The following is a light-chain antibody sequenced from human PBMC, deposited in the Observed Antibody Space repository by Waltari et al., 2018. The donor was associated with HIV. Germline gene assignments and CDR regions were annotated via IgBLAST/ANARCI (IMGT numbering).Light chain of an antibody. J-gene: IGLJ2*01. CDR1: SSNIGSNT. Sequence: QSVLTQPPSASGTPGQRVTTSCSGSSSNIGSNTVNWYQQLPGTAPKLLIYSNNQRPSGVPDRFSGSKSGTSASLAISGLQSEDEADYYCAAWDDSLNGVVVGGGTKLTVL. CDR3: AAWDDSLNGVV. CDR2: SNN. V-gene: IGLV1-44*01.